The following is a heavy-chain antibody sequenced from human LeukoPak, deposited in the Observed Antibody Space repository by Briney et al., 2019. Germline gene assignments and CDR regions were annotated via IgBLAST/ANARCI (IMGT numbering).Heavy chain of an antibody. V-gene: IGHV4-61*02. D-gene: IGHD2-15*01. J-gene: IGHJ4*02. CDR3: ARDPGAATGGPYYFDY. CDR1: GGSISSGSYY. CDR2: IYTSGST. Sequence: SQTLSLTCTVSGGSISSGSYYGSWIRQPAGKGLEWIGRIYTSGSTNYNHSLKSRVTISVDTSNNQFSLKLSSVTAADTAVYYCARDPGAATGGPYYFDYWGQGTLVTVSS.